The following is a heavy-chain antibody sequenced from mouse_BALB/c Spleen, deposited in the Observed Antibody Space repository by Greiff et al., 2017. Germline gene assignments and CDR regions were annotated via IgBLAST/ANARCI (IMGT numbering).Heavy chain of an antibody. CDR2: IWAGGST. D-gene: IGHD4-1*01. V-gene: IGHV2-9*02. Sequence: VQGVESGPGLVAPSQSLSITCTVSGFSLTSYGVHWVRQPPGKGLEWLGVIWAGGSTNYNSALMSRLSISKDNSKSQVFLKMNSLQTDDTAMYYCARTWTNWYYFDYWGQGTTLTVSS. CDR3: ARTWTNWYYFDY. CDR1: GFSLTSYG. J-gene: IGHJ2*01.